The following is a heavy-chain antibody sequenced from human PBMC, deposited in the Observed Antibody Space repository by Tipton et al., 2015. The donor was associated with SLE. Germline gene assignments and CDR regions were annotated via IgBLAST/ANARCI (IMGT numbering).Heavy chain of an antibody. CDR1: GGSFSDYW. J-gene: IGHJ5*01. D-gene: IGHD3-10*01. CDR2: IHLTGNT. Sequence: TLSLTCDVYGGSFSDYWWTWIRQSPGKGLEWIGEIHLTGNTHYNPSLKNRVSISLDKSKNQFSLRLTSVTAADTAVYYCARRAGGRATLIRSVYHFDSWGQGTLVIVSS. CDR3: ARRAGGRATLIRSVYHFDS. V-gene: IGHV4-34*01.